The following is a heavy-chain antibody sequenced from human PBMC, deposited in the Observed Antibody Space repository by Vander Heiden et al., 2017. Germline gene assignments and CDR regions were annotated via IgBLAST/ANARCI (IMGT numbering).Heavy chain of an antibody. J-gene: IGHJ4*02. CDR2: ISGGGGST. V-gene: IGHV3-23*01. D-gene: IGHD4-17*01. Sequence: EVQLLESGGGLVQPGGSLSLSCAAPGFTFSSYAMSWVRQAPGKGLEWVSHISGGGGSTYYADSVKGRFTISRDNSKNTLYLQMNSLGAEDTAVYYCAKRGAVTTKEFDFWGQGTLVTVSS. CDR1: GFTFSSYA. CDR3: AKRGAVTTKEFDF.